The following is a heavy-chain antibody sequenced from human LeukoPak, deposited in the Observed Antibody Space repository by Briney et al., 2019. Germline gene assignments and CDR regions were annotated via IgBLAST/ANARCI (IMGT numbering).Heavy chain of an antibody. D-gene: IGHD6-13*01. CDR2: INHSGST. J-gene: IGHJ5*02. CDR3: ARHGIIAANWFDP. CDR1: GGSFSGYY. V-gene: IGHV4-34*01. Sequence: PETLSLTCAVYGGSFSGYYWSWIRQPPGKGLEWIGEINHSGSTNYNPSLKSRVTISVDTSKIQFSLKLRSVTDADTAVYYCARHGIIAANWFDPWRQGTLVTVSS.